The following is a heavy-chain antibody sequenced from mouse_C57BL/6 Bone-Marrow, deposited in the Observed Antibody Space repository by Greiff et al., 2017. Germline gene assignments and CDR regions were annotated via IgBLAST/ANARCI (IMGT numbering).Heavy chain of an antibody. Sequence: VQLQQSGAELVRPGASVMLSCKASGYTFTDYYINWVKQRPGQGLEWIARIYPGSGNTYYNEKFKGKATLTAEKSSSTAYMQLSSLTSEDSAVYFCARSFITTVVYFDYWGQGTTLTVSS. V-gene: IGHV1-76*01. CDR2: IYPGSGNT. CDR1: GYTFTDYY. J-gene: IGHJ2*01. D-gene: IGHD1-1*01. CDR3: ARSFITTVVYFDY.